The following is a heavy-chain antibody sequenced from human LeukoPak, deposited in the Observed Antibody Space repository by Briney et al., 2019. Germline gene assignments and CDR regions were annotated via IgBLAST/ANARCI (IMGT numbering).Heavy chain of an antibody. CDR1: GFTVRGNS. J-gene: IGHJ6*02. V-gene: IGHV3-7*03. CDR2: INHNGNVN. CDR3: ARGGGLDV. D-gene: IGHD3-16*01. Sequence: GGSLRLSCAASGFTVRGNSMGWVRQAPGKGLEWVASINHNGNVNYYVDSVKGRFTISRDNAKNSLYLQMSNLRAEDTAVYFCARGGGLDVWGQGATVTVSS.